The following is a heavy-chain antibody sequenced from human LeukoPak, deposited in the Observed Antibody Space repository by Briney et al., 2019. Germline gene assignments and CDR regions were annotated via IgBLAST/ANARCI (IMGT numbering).Heavy chain of an antibody. V-gene: IGHV3-23*01. J-gene: IGHJ3*02. CDR2: ISGSGSTT. CDR3: AKGYSSSYLRNAFDI. Sequence: TGGSLSLSCAASGFTFNNYAMNWVRQAPGKGLEWVSSISGSGSTTSYVDSVKGRFTISRDNSKNTLSLQMNSLRVDDTAVYYCAKGYSSSYLRNAFDIWGQGTMVTVSS. D-gene: IGHD2-15*01. CDR1: GFTFNNYA.